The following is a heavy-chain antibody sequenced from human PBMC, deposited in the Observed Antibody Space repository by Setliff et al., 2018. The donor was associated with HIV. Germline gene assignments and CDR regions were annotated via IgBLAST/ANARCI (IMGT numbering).Heavy chain of an antibody. J-gene: IGHJ4*02. CDR1: GGTFSTYA. CDR3: ARVAGGYYFDY. V-gene: IGHV1-69*10. CDR2: IIPILGIA. Sequence: ASVKVSCKASGGTFSTYALSWVRQAPGHGLEWMGGIIPILGIANYAQKFQGRVTIPADKSTSTAYMGLSSLRSEDTAVYYCARVAGGYYFDYWGQGTLVTVSS.